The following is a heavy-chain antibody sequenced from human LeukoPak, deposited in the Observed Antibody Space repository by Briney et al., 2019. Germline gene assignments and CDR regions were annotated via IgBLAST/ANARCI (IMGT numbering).Heavy chain of an antibody. V-gene: IGHV1-18*01. CDR1: GYTFTSYG. CDR2: NSAYNGNT. CDR3: AREMGEYYYYYMDV. Sequence: GASVKVSCKASGYTFTSYGISWVRQAPGQGLEWMGGNSAYNGNTNYAQKLQGRVTMTTDTSTSTAYMELRRQRSDDTTVYYCAREMGEYYYYYMDVWGKGTTVTISS. D-gene: IGHD5-24*01. J-gene: IGHJ6*03.